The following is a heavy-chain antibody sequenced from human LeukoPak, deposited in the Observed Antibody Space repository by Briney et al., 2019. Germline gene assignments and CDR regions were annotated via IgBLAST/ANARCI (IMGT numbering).Heavy chain of an antibody. J-gene: IGHJ4*02. CDR3: ARWGWNCSGGSCQGGFDY. CDR1: GFTFSSYD. V-gene: IGHV3-13*01. CDR2: IGTAGDT. D-gene: IGHD2-15*01. Sequence: GGSLRLSCAASGFTFSSYDMHRVRQATGKGLEWVSAIGTAGDTYYPGSVKGRFTISRENAKNSLYLQMNSLRAEDTAVYYCARWGWNCSGGSCQGGFDYWGQGTLVTVSS.